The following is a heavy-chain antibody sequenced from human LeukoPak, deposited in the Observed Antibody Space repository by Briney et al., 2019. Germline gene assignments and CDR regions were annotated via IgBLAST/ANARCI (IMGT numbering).Heavy chain of an antibody. D-gene: IGHD3-9*01. CDR3: ARGLRYFDWLLHYYYYYMDV. CDR1: GYTFTSYG. J-gene: IGHJ6*03. Sequence: ASVKVSCKASGYTFTSYGISWVRQAPGQGLEWMGWISAYNGNTNYAQKLQGRVTMTRNTSISTAYMELSSLRSEDTAVYYCARGLRYFDWLLHYYYYYMDVWGKGTTVTISS. V-gene: IGHV1-18*01. CDR2: ISAYNGNT.